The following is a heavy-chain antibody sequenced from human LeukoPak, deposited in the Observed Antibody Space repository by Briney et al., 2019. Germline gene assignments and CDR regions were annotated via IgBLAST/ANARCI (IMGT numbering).Heavy chain of an antibody. Sequence: GGSLRLSCAASGFTFDDYGMSWVRQAPGKGLEWVSGINWNGGSTGYADSVKGRFTISRDNAKNSLYLQMNSLRAEDTAVYYCARDLLIAVAGTGFDYWGQGTLVTVSS. CDR2: INWNGGST. CDR3: ARDLLIAVAGTGFDY. D-gene: IGHD6-19*01. V-gene: IGHV3-20*04. J-gene: IGHJ4*02. CDR1: GFTFDDYG.